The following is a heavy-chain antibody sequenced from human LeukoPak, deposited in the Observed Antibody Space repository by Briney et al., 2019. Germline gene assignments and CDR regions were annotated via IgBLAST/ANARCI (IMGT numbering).Heavy chain of an antibody. D-gene: IGHD4-11*01. CDR3: VKAPRTTVVGFDI. Sequence: GGSLRLSCSASGFTFSSYAMHWVRQAPGKGLEYVSAISSTGGSTYYADSVKGRFTISRDNSKNTLYLRMGSLRAEDTSVYYCVKAPRTTVVGFDIWGQGTMVTVSS. V-gene: IGHV3-64D*09. CDR1: GFTFSSYA. CDR2: ISSTGGST. J-gene: IGHJ3*02.